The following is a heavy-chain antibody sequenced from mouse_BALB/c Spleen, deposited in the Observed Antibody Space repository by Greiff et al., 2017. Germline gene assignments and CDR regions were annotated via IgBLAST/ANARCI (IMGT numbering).Heavy chain of an antibody. V-gene: IGHV5-9*03. CDR3: ARYPSTGTAYYFDY. D-gene: IGHD4-1*02. CDR2: ISSGGGNT. J-gene: IGHJ2*01. CDR1: GFTFSSYT. Sequence: EVQLVESGGGLVKPGGSLKLSCAASGFTFSSYTMSWVRQTPEKRLEWVATISSGGGNTYYPDSVKGRFTISRDNAKNNLYLQMSSLRSEDTALYYCARYPSTGTAYYFDYWGQGTTLTVSS.